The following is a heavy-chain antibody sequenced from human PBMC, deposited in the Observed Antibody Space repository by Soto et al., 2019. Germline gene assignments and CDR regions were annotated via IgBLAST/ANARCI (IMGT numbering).Heavy chain of an antibody. CDR2: TYYRSKWYN. J-gene: IGHJ4*02. V-gene: IGHV6-1*01. Sequence: SQTLSLTCAISGDSVSSNSAAWNWIRQSPSRGLEWLGRTYYRSKWYNDYAVSVKSRITINPDPSKNQFPLQLKSVTPEDTAGYYCAREGIAAAGTLLFDYWGQGTLVTVSS. CDR3: AREGIAAAGTLLFDY. D-gene: IGHD6-13*01. CDR1: GDSVSSNSAA.